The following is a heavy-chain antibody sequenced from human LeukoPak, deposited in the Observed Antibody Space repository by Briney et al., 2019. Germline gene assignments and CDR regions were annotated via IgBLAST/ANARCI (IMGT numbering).Heavy chain of an antibody. J-gene: IGHJ4*02. D-gene: IGHD6-13*01. CDR2: ISSSSSTI. CDR3: ARGGLGIRDSSSWYFDY. Sequence: GGSLRLSCAASGFTFSSYSMNWVLQAPGKGLEWVSYISSSSSTIYYADSVKGRFTISRDNAKNSLYLQMNSLRAEDTAVYYCARGGLGIRDSSSWYFDYWGQGTLVTVSS. V-gene: IGHV3-48*04. CDR1: GFTFSSYS.